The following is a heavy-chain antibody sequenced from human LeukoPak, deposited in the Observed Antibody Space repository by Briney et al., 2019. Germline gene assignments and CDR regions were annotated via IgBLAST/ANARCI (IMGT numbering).Heavy chain of an antibody. J-gene: IGHJ6*02. D-gene: IGHD3-3*01. CDR3: ARAAYDFWSGSGMDV. CDR2: INPNSGGT. Sequence: ASVKVSCKASGYTFTGYYMHWVRQAPGQGLEWMGWINPNSGGTNYAQKFQGRVTMTRDTSISTAYMELSRLRSDDTAVYYCARAAYDFWSGSGMDVWGQGTTVTVSS. V-gene: IGHV1-2*02. CDR1: GYTFTGYY.